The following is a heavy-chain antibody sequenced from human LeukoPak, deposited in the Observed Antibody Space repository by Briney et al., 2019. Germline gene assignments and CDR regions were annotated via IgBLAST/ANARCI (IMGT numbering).Heavy chain of an antibody. Sequence: ASVKVSCEASGYTFTGYYMHWVRQAPGQGLEWMGWINPNSGGTNYAQKFQGWVTMTRDTSISTAYMELSRLRSDDTAVYYCARGSRQPYYYGSGSYYCDYWGQGTLVTVSS. V-gene: IGHV1-2*04. D-gene: IGHD3-10*01. CDR1: GYTFTGYY. CDR2: INPNSGGT. CDR3: ARGSRQPYYYGSGSYYCDY. J-gene: IGHJ4*02.